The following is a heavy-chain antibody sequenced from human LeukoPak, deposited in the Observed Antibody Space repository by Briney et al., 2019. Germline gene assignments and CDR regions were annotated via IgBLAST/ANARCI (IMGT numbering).Heavy chain of an antibody. CDR1: GFTFSSYG. CDR3: ARDGAEIYDYIWGSYRSFDY. V-gene: IGHV3-33*01. CDR2: IWYDGSNK. Sequence: PGGSLRLSCAASGFTFSSYGMHWVRQAPGKGLEWVAVIWYDGSNKYYADSVKGRFTISRDNSKNTLYLQMNSLRAEDTAVYYCARDGAEIYDYIWGSYRSFDYWGQGTLVTVSP. D-gene: IGHD3-16*02. J-gene: IGHJ4*02.